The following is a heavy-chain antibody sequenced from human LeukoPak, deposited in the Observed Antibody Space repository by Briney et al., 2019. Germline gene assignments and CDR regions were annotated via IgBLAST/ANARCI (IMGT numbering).Heavy chain of an antibody. D-gene: IGHD3-10*01. V-gene: IGHV1-2*02. CDR2: INPNSGGT. J-gene: IGHJ5*02. CDR3: ARDSGYYGSGSYANWFNP. Sequence: ASVKVSCKASGYTFTGYYMHWVRQAPGQGLEWMGWINPNSGGTNYAQKFQGRVTMTRDTSISTAYMELSRLRADDTAVYYCARDSGYYGSGSYANWFNPWAREPWSPSPQ. CDR1: GYTFTGYY.